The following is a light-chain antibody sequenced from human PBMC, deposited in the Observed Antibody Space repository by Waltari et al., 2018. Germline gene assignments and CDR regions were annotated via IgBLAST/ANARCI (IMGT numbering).Light chain of an antibody. CDR1: MLPKKY. CDR3: YSTTDNNLGV. V-gene: IGLV3-27*01. Sequence: SSELTQPSSVSVSPGQTARITCSGDMLPKKYTRWFQQKPGQAPVLVLYQDSARPSGIPERFSGSSSGTTVTLTISGAQVEDEADYYCYSTTDNNLGVFGPWTRVTVL. J-gene: IGLJ1*01. CDR2: QDS.